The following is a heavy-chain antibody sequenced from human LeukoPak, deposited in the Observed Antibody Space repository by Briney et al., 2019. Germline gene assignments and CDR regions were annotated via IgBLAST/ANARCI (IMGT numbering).Heavy chain of an antibody. D-gene: IGHD3-16*01. V-gene: IGHV3-23*01. J-gene: IGHJ4*02. CDR3: ARGRAAGDTYFEF. CDR2: ISGSGIST. Sequence: GGSLRLSCAASGFTFSSYAMSWVRQAPAKGLEWVSSISGSGISTYYTDSVKGRFTISRDNSENTLSLQLNSLRADDTAVYYCARGRAAGDTYFEFWGRGILVTVSS. CDR1: GFTFSSYA.